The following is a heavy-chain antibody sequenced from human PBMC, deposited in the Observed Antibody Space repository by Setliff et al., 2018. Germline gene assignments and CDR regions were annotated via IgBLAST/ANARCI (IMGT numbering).Heavy chain of an antibody. J-gene: IGHJ3*02. CDR2: INTNTGNP. CDR1: GYTFTSYA. D-gene: IGHD3-3*01. Sequence: ASVKVSCKVSGYTFTSYARNWVRQAPGQGLEWMGWINTNTGNPTYAQGFTGRFVFSLDTSVSTAYLQISSLKAEDTAVYYCARGDFWVVGGAFDIWGQGTMVTV. V-gene: IGHV7-4-1*02. CDR3: ARGDFWVVGGAFDI.